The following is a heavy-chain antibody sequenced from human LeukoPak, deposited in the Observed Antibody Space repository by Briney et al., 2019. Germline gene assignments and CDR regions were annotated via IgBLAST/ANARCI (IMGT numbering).Heavy chain of an antibody. V-gene: IGHV4-4*02. D-gene: IGHD5-18*01. J-gene: IGHJ3*02. CDR1: GGSISSNNW. Sequence: SETLSLTCAVSGGSISSNNWWSWVRQPPGKGLEWIGEIYHSGSTSYNPSLKSRVTISVDTSKNQFSLKLSSVTAADTAVYYCAREKVDTANAFDIWGQGTMVTVSS. CDR3: AREKVDTANAFDI. CDR2: IYHSGST.